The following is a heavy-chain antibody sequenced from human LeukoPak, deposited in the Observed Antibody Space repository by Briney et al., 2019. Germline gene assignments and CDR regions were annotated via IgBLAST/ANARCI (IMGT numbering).Heavy chain of an antibody. CDR3: ATTSGYDSSGYDY. Sequence: PSETLSLTCAVYGGSFSGYYWSWIRQPPGKGLEWIGEINHSGSTNYNPSLKSRVTISVDTSKNQFPLKLSSVTAADTAVYYCATTSGYDSSGYDYWGQGTLVTVSS. J-gene: IGHJ4*02. D-gene: IGHD3-22*01. CDR1: GGSFSGYY. CDR2: INHSGST. V-gene: IGHV4-34*01.